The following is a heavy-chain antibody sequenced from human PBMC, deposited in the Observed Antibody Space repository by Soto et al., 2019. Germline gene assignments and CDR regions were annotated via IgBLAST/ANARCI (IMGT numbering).Heavy chain of an antibody. D-gene: IGHD6-13*01. J-gene: IGHJ4*02. V-gene: IGHV1-69*02. CDR1: GGTFSSYT. Sequence: QVHLVQSGAEVMKPGSSVRVSCTASGGTFSSYTVSWVRQAPGQGLEWMGRIIPILDISNYAQKFQGRVTFTADKSTGTAYMEVHSLKSEDTAVYYCPTSRQQMVFDTWGQGTLVTVAS. CDR2: IIPILDIS. CDR3: PTSRQQMVFDT.